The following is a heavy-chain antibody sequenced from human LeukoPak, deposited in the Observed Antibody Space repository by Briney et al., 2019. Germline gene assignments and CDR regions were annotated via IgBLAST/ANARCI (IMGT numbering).Heavy chain of an antibody. Sequence: GGSLRLSCAASGFTFDDYGMSWVRQAPGKGLEWVSGINWNAGSTCYADSVKGRFTISRDNAKNSLYLQMNSLRADDTALYYCAREKAAAGTLDYWGQATLVTVSS. CDR1: GFTFDDYG. D-gene: IGHD6-13*01. V-gene: IGHV3-20*04. CDR2: INWNAGST. J-gene: IGHJ4*02. CDR3: AREKAAAGTLDY.